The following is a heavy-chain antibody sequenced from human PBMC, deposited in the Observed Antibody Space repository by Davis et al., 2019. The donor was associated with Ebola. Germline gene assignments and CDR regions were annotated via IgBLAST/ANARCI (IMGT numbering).Heavy chain of an antibody. J-gene: IGHJ6*02. Sequence: PSETLSLTCTVSGGSVSSYYWNWIRQPPGKGLEWIGYIHYSGNSDYNPSLKSRVTMSVDTSKNQLSLKLNSVTAADTAVYYCARWPGYCSGGNCYSGLDVWGQGTTVTVSS. V-gene: IGHV4-59*02. CDR1: GGSVSSYY. CDR2: IHYSGNS. CDR3: ARWPGYCSGGNCYSGLDV. D-gene: IGHD2-15*01.